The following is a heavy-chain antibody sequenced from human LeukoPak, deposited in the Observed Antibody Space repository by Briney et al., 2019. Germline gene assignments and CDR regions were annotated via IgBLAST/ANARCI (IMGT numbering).Heavy chain of an antibody. Sequence: GGSLGLSCAASGFTFGRSWMDWVRQAPGKGLEWVASIKEDGSETYYVDSAKGRFTISRDNAKSSLYLQMDRLRVEDTAIYYCSRSLNNWGQGTLVTVSS. CDR3: SRSLNN. CDR1: GFTFGRSW. V-gene: IGHV3-7*01. J-gene: IGHJ4*02. CDR2: IKEDGSET.